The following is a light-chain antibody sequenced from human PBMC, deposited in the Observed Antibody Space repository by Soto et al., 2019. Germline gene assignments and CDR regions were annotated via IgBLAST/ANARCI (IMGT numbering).Light chain of an antibody. CDR1: QSVSEF. CDR2: DAS. J-gene: IGKJ4*01. Sequence: EVVLTQSPATLSLSPGERATLSCRASQSVSEFLAWYQQKPGQAPRLLIYDASNRATGIPARFSGSGSGTDFTLTISSLEAEDFAVYYCQQRSNWLTFGGGTKVDIK. CDR3: QQRSNWLT. V-gene: IGKV3-11*01.